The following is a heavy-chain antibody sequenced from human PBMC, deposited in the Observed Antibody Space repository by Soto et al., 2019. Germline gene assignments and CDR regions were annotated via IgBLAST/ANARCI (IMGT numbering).Heavy chain of an antibody. V-gene: IGHV1-69*02. CDR3: ARVLRGSGSSFDY. Sequence: QVQLVQSGAEVKKPGSSVKVSCKASGGTFSSYTISWVRQAPGQGLEWMGRIIPILGIANYAQKFQGRVTITADKSTSTAYMELSSLRSEDTAEYYCARVLRGSGSSFDYWGQGTLVTVSS. J-gene: IGHJ4*02. D-gene: IGHD3-10*01. CDR2: IIPILGIA. CDR1: GGTFSSYT.